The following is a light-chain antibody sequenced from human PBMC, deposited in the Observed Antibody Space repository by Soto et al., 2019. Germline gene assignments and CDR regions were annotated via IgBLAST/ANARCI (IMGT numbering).Light chain of an antibody. CDR1: QSIGSW. CDR3: QQYSRLYT. J-gene: IGKJ5*01. Sequence: DIQMTQSPSALSASVGDRVSITFRASQSIGSWLAWYQQKPGKAPKILIYEASVLETGVPSRFSGNGSGTEFTLTISSLQPDDFATYYCQQYSRLYTFGQGTRLEIK. V-gene: IGKV1-5*03. CDR2: EAS.